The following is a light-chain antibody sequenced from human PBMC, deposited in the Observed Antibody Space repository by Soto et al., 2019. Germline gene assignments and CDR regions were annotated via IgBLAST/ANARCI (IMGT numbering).Light chain of an antibody. Sequence: DIQMTQSPSTLSASVGDRVIITCRASQRISSWLAWYQQKPGKAPKLLIFDASSLESGVPSRFSGSGSGTEFTLTISSLQPDDFATYYCQPYNSYSRTFGQGTKVDIK. CDR3: QPYNSYSRT. V-gene: IGKV1-5*01. J-gene: IGKJ1*01. CDR2: DAS. CDR1: QRISSW.